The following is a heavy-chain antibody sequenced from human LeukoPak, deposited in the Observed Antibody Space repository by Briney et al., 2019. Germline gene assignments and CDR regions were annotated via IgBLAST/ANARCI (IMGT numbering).Heavy chain of an antibody. CDR3: ARGWTTVIYNWFDP. Sequence: PGGSLRLSCAASGFTFSSYSMNWVRQAPGKGLEWVSSISSSSSYIYYADSVKGRFTISRDNAKNSLYLQMNSLRAEDTAVYYCARGWTTVIYNWFDPWGQGTLVTVSS. CDR2: ISSSSSYI. J-gene: IGHJ5*02. CDR1: GFTFSSYS. V-gene: IGHV3-21*04. D-gene: IGHD4-17*01.